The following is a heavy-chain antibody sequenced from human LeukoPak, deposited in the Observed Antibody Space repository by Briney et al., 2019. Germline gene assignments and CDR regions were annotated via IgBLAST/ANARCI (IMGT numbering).Heavy chain of an antibody. CDR3: ARQYGGSYYSFDY. Sequence: SETLSLTCTVSGGSISSYYWSWIRQPPGKGLEWIGYIYYSGSTNYNPSLKSRVTISVDTSKNQFSLKLSSVTAADTAVYYCARQYGGSYYSFDYWGQGTLVTVSS. J-gene: IGHJ4*02. D-gene: IGHD1-26*01. CDR2: IYYSGST. V-gene: IGHV4-59*01. CDR1: GGSISSYY.